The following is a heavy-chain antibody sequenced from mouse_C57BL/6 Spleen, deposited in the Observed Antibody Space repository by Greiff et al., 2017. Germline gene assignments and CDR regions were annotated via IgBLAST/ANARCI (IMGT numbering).Heavy chain of an antibody. J-gene: IGHJ3*01. Sequence: QVQLQQPGAELVKPGASVKVSCKASGYTFTSYWMHWVKQRPGPGLEWIGRIHPSDSDTNYNQKFKGQATLPVDKSSSTAYMQLIILTSEDSAVYYCAIWDDYDDAYWGQGTLVTVSA. CDR3: AIWDDYDDAY. CDR1: GYTFTSYW. CDR2: IHPSDSDT. D-gene: IGHD2-4*01. V-gene: IGHV1-74*01.